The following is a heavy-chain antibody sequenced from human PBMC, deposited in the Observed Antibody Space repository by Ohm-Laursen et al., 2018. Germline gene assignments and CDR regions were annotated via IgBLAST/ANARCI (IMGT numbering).Heavy chain of an antibody. Sequence: ASVKVSCKASGYTFTAYYMHWVRQAPGQGLEWMGWMNPNSGNTGYAQKFQGRVTMTKDTSTSTVYMELSSLRSEDTAVYYCARDDSSGYLGGSSYRGQGTLVTVSS. V-gene: IGHV1-8*02. CDR3: ARDDSSGYLGGSSY. CDR2: MNPNSGNT. CDR1: GYTFTAYY. J-gene: IGHJ4*02. D-gene: IGHD3-22*01.